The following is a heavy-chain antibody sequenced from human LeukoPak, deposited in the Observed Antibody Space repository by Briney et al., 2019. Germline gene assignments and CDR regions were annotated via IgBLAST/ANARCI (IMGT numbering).Heavy chain of an antibody. J-gene: IGHJ4*02. V-gene: IGHV3-23*01. D-gene: IGHD4-17*01. Sequence: PGGSLRLSCAASGFTFSSYAMSWVRQAPGKGLEWVSGFSVSDKTTYYADSVKGRFIISRDNSKNTLYLQINSLRPEDTAVYYCAKDPSVYYGDYIIRWGQGTLVIVSS. CDR3: AKDPSVYYGDYIIR. CDR1: GFTFSSYA. CDR2: FSVSDKTT.